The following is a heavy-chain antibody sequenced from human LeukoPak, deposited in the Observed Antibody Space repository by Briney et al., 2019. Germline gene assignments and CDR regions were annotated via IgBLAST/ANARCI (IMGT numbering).Heavy chain of an antibody. CDR1: GYSISSGYY. CDR2: IYHSGST. V-gene: IGHV4-38-2*02. D-gene: IGHD3-10*01. Sequence: PSETLSLTCTVSGYSISSGYYWGWIRQPPGKGLEWIGNIYHSGSTYYNPSLKSRVTISVDKSKNQFSLKLSSVTAADTAVYYCARVPRGLYGSGSYLFDYWGQGTLVTVSS. CDR3: ARVPRGLYGSGSYLFDY. J-gene: IGHJ4*02.